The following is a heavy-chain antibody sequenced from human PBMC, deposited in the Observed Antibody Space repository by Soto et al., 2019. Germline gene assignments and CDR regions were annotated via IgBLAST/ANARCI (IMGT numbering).Heavy chain of an antibody. Sequence: GGSLRLSCAASGFTFSIYAMSWVRQAPGKGLEWVSAISGSGGSTYYADSVKGRFTISRDNSKNTLYLQMNSLRAEDTAVYYCAKDPLGYCSGGSCSDIWGQGTMVTVSS. D-gene: IGHD2-15*01. CDR2: ISGSGGST. CDR1: GFTFSIYA. V-gene: IGHV3-23*01. CDR3: AKDPLGYCSGGSCSDI. J-gene: IGHJ3*02.